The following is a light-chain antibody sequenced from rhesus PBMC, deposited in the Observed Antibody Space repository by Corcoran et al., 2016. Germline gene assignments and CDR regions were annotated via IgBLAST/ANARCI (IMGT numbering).Light chain of an antibody. V-gene: IGKV1-25*01. CDR3: QQHNSYPWT. Sequence: DIQMTQSPSSLSASVGDTVTITCQASQGISKYLAWYQQKPGKAPKLLNYDASTLQSGVPSRLSGSGSGTEFTLTISGLQPKDFATYYCQQHNSYPWTFGQGTKVGIK. CDR2: DAS. CDR1: QGISKY. J-gene: IGKJ1*01.